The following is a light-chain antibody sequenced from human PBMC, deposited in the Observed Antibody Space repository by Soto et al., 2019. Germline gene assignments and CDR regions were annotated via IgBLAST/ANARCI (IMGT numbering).Light chain of an antibody. J-gene: IGKJ1*01. CDR1: QSISSW. V-gene: IGKV1-5*01. Sequence: IQITQSPSTLPAYVGDRVTITCRASQSISSWLAWYQQKPGKAPKLLIYDASSLESGVPSRFSGSGSGTEFTLTISSLQPDAFATYYCQQYNSYTWTFGKGAKVDIK. CDR3: QQYNSYTWT. CDR2: DAS.